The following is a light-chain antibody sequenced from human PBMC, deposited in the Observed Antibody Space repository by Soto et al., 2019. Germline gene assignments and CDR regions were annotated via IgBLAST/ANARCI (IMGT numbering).Light chain of an antibody. V-gene: IGKV3-15*01. CDR1: QSVRSS. CDR3: QQYKNWPPLT. J-gene: IGKJ1*01. Sequence: EIVMTQSPATLSVSPGERVTLSCRASQSVRSSLAWYQQKPGQAPRLLIYGASTRATGIPARFSGSGSGTEFTLTISSLQYEDFAVYYCQQYKNWPPLTFGPGTKVEFK. CDR2: GAS.